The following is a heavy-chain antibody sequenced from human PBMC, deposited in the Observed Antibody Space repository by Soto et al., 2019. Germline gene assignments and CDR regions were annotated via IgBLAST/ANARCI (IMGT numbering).Heavy chain of an antibody. D-gene: IGHD6-25*01. CDR1: GGTFTTYA. CDR3: TKAVANDHRPPPGYKSGQEV. J-gene: IGHJ6*04. CDR2: IIPMFGTA. V-gene: IGHV1-69*01. Sequence: QVHLVQSGAEVKKPGSSVRVSCKASGGTFTTYAISWVRQARGQGLVWMGGIIPMFGTAKYAQRFQDRVTITADEYTSTAYLDLSALASEDTAVYYCTKAVANDHRPPPGYKSGQEVWGKRTTVNVTS.